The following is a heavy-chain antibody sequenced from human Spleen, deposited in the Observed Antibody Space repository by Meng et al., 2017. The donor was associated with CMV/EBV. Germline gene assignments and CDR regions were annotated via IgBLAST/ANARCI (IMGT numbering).Heavy chain of an antibody. V-gene: IGHV4-59*01. J-gene: IGHJ3*02. Sequence: SETLSLTCTVSGGSISSYYWSWIRKPPGKGLEWIGYIYYSGSTNYNPSLKSRVTISVDTSISTAFMELRGLTSDDTAVYYCARVLDFGEVDYDFLSGYYRGAFDIWGQGTAVTV. D-gene: IGHD3-3*01. CDR3: ARVLDFGEVDYDFLSGYYRGAFDI. CDR2: IYYSGST. CDR1: GGSISSYY.